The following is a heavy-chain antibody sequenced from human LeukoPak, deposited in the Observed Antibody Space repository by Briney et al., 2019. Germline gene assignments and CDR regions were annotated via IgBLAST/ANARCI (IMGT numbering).Heavy chain of an antibody. CDR2: IYPGDSDT. CDR1: GYSFTSYW. J-gene: IGHJ3*02. D-gene: IGHD2-15*01. V-gene: IGHV5-51*01. Sequence: GESLKISCKGSGYSFTSYWIGWVRQMPGKGLEWMGIIYPGDSDTTYSPSFQGQVTISADKSISTAYLQWSSLKASDTAMYYRARRTGYCSGGTCYAGDAFDIWGQGTMVTVSS. CDR3: ARRTGYCSGGTCYAGDAFDI.